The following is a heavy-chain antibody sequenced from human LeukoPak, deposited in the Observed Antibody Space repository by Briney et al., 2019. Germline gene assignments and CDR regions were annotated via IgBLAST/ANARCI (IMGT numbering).Heavy chain of an antibody. Sequence: GGSLRLSCAASGFTVSSNYMSWVRQAPGKGLEWVSVIYSGGSTYYADSVKGRFTISRDNSKNTLYLQMNSLRAEDTAVYYCARAKAVDRFFDYWGQGTLVTVSS. D-gene: IGHD6-19*01. CDR3: ARAKAVDRFFDY. CDR2: IYSGGST. V-gene: IGHV3-53*05. J-gene: IGHJ4*02. CDR1: GFTVSSNY.